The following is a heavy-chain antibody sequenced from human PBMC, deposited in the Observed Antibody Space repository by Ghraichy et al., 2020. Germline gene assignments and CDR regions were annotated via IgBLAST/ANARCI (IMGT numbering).Heavy chain of an antibody. CDR2: IYDSGST. Sequence: SETLSLTCTVSGGSISSYYWSWIRQPPGKGLEWIGYIYDSGSTNYNPSLKSRVTISVDTSKNQFSLKLSSVTAADTAVYYCARWTVRGVPFDYWGQGTLVPVSS. CDR3: ARWTVRGVPFDY. CDR1: GGSISSYY. J-gene: IGHJ4*02. D-gene: IGHD3-10*01. V-gene: IGHV4-59*01.